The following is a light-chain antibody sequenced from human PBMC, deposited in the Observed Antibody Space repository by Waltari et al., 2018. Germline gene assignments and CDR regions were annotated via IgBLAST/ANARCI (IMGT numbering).Light chain of an antibody. CDR1: STDVGGSHL. J-gene: IGLJ2*01. Sequence: QSALTQPASVSRSPGQSIPISCPGTSTDVGGSHLFPWYQQHPGKAPKLMIYEVSKRPSGVSNRFSGSKSGNTASLTISGLQAEDEADYYCCSYAGSSTLVFGGGTKLTVL. V-gene: IGLV2-23*02. CDR2: EVS. CDR3: CSYAGSSTLV.